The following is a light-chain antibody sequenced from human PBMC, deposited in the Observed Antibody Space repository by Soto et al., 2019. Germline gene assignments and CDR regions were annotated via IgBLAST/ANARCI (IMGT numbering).Light chain of an antibody. Sequence: EIVMTQSPATLSVSPGEGATFSCRASQSINTKIAWYQLKPGQAPRLLIYDASTRATGVPDRFSGSGSGPEYTLTITRLEPEDFAVYYCQQYNNWPPLTFGGGTKVDIK. V-gene: IGKV3D-15*01. CDR1: QSINTK. CDR3: QQYNNWPPLT. CDR2: DAS. J-gene: IGKJ4*01.